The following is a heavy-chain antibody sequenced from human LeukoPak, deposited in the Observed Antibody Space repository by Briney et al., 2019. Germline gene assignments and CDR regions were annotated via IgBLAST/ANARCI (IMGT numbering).Heavy chain of an antibody. CDR3: AKDAYGGATFFYYMDV. Sequence: GGSLRLSCAGSGFTFDDYAMHWVRQTPGKGLEWVSGISWNSGNIAYADFVGGRFTISRDNAKNSLSLQMNSLSDEDTAVYYCAKDAYGGATFFYYMDVWGKGTTVTVSS. CDR2: ISWNSGNI. D-gene: IGHD2/OR15-2a*01. J-gene: IGHJ6*03. V-gene: IGHV3-9*01. CDR1: GFTFDDYA.